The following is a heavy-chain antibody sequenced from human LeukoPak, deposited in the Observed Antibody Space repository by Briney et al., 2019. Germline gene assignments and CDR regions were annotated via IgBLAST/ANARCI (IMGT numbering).Heavy chain of an antibody. CDR2: ISGSGGST. Sequence: GGSLRLSCAASGFTFSSYAMSWVRQAPGKGLEWVSAISGSGGSTYYADSVKGRFTISRDNSKNTLYLQMNSLRAEDTAVYYCVRDWRDGYDTDFDYWGQGTLVTVSS. CDR3: VRDWRDGYDTDFDY. CDR1: GFTFSSYA. V-gene: IGHV3-23*01. D-gene: IGHD5-12*01. J-gene: IGHJ4*02.